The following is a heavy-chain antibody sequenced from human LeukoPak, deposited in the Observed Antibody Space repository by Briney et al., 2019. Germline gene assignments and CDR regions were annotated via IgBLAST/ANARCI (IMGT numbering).Heavy chain of an antibody. CDR2: ISGSGVST. J-gene: IGHJ5*02. Sequence: GGSLRLSCAASGFTFSSYAMNWGRQAPGKGLEWVSGISGSGVSTYYADSVKGRFTISRDNSKNTLYLQMNSLTVEDTAVYYCAKSPRSAADNWFDPWGQGTLVTVSS. CDR3: AKSPRSAADNWFDP. V-gene: IGHV3-23*01. CDR1: GFTFSSYA. D-gene: IGHD6-13*01.